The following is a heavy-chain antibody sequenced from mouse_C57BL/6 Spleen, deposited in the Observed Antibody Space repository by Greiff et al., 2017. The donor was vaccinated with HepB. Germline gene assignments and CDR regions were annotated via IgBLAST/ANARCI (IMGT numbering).Heavy chain of an antibody. CDR1: GYSITSGYY. V-gene: IGHV3-6*01. D-gene: IGHD2-4*01. CDR2: ISYDGSN. J-gene: IGHJ3*01. Sequence: EVKLQESGPGLVKPSQSLSLTCSVTGYSITSGYYWNWIRQFPGNKLEWMGYISYDGSNNYNPSLKNRISITRDTSKNQFFLKLNSVTTEDTATYYCAREDDYVRFAYWGQGTLVTVSA. CDR3: AREDDYVRFAY.